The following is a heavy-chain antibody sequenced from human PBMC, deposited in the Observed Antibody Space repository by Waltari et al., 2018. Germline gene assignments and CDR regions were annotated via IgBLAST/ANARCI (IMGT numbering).Heavy chain of an antibody. CDR1: GFTFSTYA. J-gene: IGHJ3*01. V-gene: IGHV3-NL1*01. Sequence: VQLVETGGGLVQPGGSLRLSCAASGFTFSTYAMQWVRQAPGKGLEWISAINSGGSNTYYADSVKGRFTISRDNSKNTLSLQMNGLRTEDTAVYYCAKVVLGVTTAKDAFDFWGQGLRVTVSS. CDR3: AKVVLGVTTAKDAFDF. CDR2: INSGGSNT. D-gene: IGHD4-4*01.